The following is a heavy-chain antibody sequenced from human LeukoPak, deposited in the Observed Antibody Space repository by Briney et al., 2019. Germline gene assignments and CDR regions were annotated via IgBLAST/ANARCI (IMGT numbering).Heavy chain of an antibody. CDR2: IWYDGSNK. Sequence: GGSLRLSCAASGFTFSSYGMHWVRQAPGKGLEWVAVIWYDGSNKYYADSVKGRFTISRDNSKNTLCLQMNSLRAEDTAVYYCAKVPPNAFLYYCGMNVWGQGTTVTVSS. CDR3: AKVPPNAFLYYCGMNV. J-gene: IGHJ6*02. CDR1: GFTFSSYG. V-gene: IGHV3-33*06.